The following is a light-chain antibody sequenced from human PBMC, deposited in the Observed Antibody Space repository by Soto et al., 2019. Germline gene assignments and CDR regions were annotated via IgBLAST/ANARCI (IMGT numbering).Light chain of an antibody. Sequence: QSALTQPASVSGSPGQSITISCTGTSSDVGAYDYVSWYQQHPGKAPKFMLYEVSNRPSGLSNRFSGSKSGNTASLTISGLQAEDEADYYCSSYTGSNTWVFGGGTKLTVL. J-gene: IGLJ3*02. CDR2: EVS. CDR3: SSYTGSNTWV. V-gene: IGLV2-14*01. CDR1: SSDVGAYDY.